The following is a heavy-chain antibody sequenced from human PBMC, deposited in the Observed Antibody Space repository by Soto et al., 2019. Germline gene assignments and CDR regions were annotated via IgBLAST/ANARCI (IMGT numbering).Heavy chain of an antibody. D-gene: IGHD3-10*01. J-gene: IGHJ6*02. CDR3: ARGDRGGSGSPASYYYSGWDV. Sequence: DVQLLESGGHWVQPGGSLRLSCSASGFTLSSYAMSWVRQAPGKGLEWVSSISAGGDMTYNSDSVRGRFTISRDNSKNALFLQMHNLRIEDTALYYCARGDRGGSGSPASYYYSGWDVWGQGATVIVS. V-gene: IGHV3-23*01. CDR2: ISAGGDMT. CDR1: GFTLSSYA.